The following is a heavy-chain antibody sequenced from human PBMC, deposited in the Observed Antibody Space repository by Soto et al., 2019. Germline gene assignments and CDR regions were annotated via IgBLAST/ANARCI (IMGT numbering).Heavy chain of an antibody. J-gene: IGHJ6*02. CDR2: ISAYSGST. CDR1: GYTFSSYG. Sequence: QVQLVQSGAELKESGASVKVSCQPSGYTFSSYGISWVRQPPGQGLEWMGWISAYSGSTKYEQKLQGRVTMTRDTSTRTVYMELRSLLSDDTAVYYCARSAAHKASYYYYGMDVWGQGTTVTVSS. CDR3: ARSAAHKASYYYYGMDV. V-gene: IGHV1-18*01. D-gene: IGHD6-25*01.